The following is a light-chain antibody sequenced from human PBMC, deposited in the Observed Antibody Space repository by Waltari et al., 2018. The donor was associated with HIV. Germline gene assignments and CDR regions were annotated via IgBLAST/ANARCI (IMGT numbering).Light chain of an antibody. CDR3: QSADSSGTYVI. CDR1: ALPKQY. J-gene: IGLJ2*01. CDR2: KDN. Sequence: ELTQPPSVSVSPGQTASISCSGDALPKQYAYWYQQKPGQAPVLGIYKDNQRPSGIPERFSGSGSGTTVTLTLSGVQAEDEADYYCQSADSSGTYVIFGGGTKLTVL. V-gene: IGLV3-25*03.